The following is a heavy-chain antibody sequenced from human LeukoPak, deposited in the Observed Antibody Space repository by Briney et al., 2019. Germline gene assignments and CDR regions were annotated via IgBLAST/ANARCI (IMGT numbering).Heavy chain of an antibody. J-gene: IGHJ4*02. CDR3: ARAGDYYDSSGYYRTDY. Sequence: SVKVSCKASGGTFSSYAISWVRQAPGQGLEWMGGIIPIFGTANYAQKFQGRVTITADESTSTAYMELSSLRSEDTAVYYCARAGDYYDSSGYYRTDYWGQGTLVTVSS. CDR2: IIPIFGTA. D-gene: IGHD3-22*01. V-gene: IGHV1-69*01. CDR1: GGTFSSYA.